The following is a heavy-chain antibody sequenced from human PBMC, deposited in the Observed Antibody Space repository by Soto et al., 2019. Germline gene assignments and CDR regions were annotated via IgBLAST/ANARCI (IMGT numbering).Heavy chain of an antibody. J-gene: IGHJ6*02. V-gene: IGHV3-48*02. CDR1: GFTFSSHT. Sequence: GGSLRLSGAASGFTFSSHTMNWVRQAPGKGLEWISYITSTSSTKNYADSVKGRFTISRDNANNSLYLQMNSLRDEDTAVYYCARRITMVRGPYYYYAMDVWGQGTTVTVSS. D-gene: IGHD3-10*01. CDR2: ITSTSSTK. CDR3: ARRITMVRGPYYYYAMDV.